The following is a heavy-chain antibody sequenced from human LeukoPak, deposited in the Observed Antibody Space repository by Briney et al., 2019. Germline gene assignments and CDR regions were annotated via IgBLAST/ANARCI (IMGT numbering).Heavy chain of an antibody. CDR1: GFTFSTYS. CDR3: ARTGTGTTQLHFDY. CDR2: ISSSSSTL. J-gene: IGHJ4*02. V-gene: IGHV3-48*02. Sequence: GGSLRLSCAASGFTFSTYSMNWVRQAPGRGLEWLSYISSSSSTLYYADSVEGRFTVSRDNAKNSLSLQMNSLRDEDTAVYYCARTGTGTTQLHFDYWGQGTLVTVSS. D-gene: IGHD1-1*01.